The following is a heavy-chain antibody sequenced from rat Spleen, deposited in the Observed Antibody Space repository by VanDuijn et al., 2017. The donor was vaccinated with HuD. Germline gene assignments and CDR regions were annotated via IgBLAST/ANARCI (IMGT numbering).Heavy chain of an antibody. CDR3: AKDMTGFGVDYFDY. CDR2: ISAGGGST. CDR1: GFTFSNYY. Sequence: EVQLVESGGGLVQPGRSLKLSCAASGFTFSNYYMAWVRQAPTKGLEWVAYISAGGGSTYYRDSVKGRFTISRDNAESTLYLQMDSLRSEDTATYYCAKDMTGFGVDYFDYWGQGVMVTVSS. D-gene: IGHD4-3*01. J-gene: IGHJ2*01. V-gene: IGHV5-27*01.